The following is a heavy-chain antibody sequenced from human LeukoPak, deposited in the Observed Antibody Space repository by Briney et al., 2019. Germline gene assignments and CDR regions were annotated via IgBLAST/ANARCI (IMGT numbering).Heavy chain of an antibody. J-gene: IGHJ4*02. D-gene: IGHD5-24*01. CDR1: GYIFISYY. CDR2: INPSDGST. V-gene: IGHV1-46*01. Sequence: ASVKVSCKASGYIFISYYIHWVRQAPGHGLEWMGVINPSDGSTNYAQKFQGRVTMTRDRSTSTVYMELSSLRSEDTAVYYCARDVAREFDYWGQGYLVTVSS. CDR3: ARDVAREFDY.